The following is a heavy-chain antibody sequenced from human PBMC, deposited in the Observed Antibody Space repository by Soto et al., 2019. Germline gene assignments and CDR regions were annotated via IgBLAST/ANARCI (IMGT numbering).Heavy chain of an antibody. D-gene: IGHD3-3*02. J-gene: IGHJ3*01. CDR3: ARGLANQPVFAFDV. CDR2: IYWIGDE. CDR1: GFSLSTSGGG. V-gene: IGHV2-5*01. Sequence: SGPTLVNPAQTLTLTCSFSGFSLSTSGGGGGGIRQPPGKALEGLALIYWIGDEHYRPSLQSRLTTTKDTSKNQVVLTMTNMARVDTAPYYCARGLANQPVFAFDVWGQGTSVT.